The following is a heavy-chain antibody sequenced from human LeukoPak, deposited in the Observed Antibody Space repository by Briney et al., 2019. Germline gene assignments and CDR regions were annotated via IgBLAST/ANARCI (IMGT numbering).Heavy chain of an antibody. J-gene: IGHJ4*02. CDR2: IYHSGST. V-gene: IGHV4-30-2*01. CDR1: GGSISSGGYS. D-gene: IGHD3-22*01. CDR3: AREYDSSGDYYFDY. Sequence: SETLSLTCAVFGGSISSGGYSWSWIRQPPGKGLEWIGYIYHSGSTYYNPSLKSRVTISVDRSKNQFSLKLSSVTAADTAVYYCAREYDSSGDYYFDYWGQETLVTVSS.